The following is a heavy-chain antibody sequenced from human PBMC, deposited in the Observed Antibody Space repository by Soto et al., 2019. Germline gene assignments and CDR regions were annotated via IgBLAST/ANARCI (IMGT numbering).Heavy chain of an antibody. CDR1: GGSISSGYF. Sequence: SETLSLTCTVSGGSISSGYFWGWIRQPPGKGLEWIGSMYHSGITYYNLSLKSRVTISVDTSKNQLSLKLSSATAADTAVYYCARSMYSTSAQLYYGMDVWGQGTTVTVSS. V-gene: IGHV4-38-2*02. CDR2: MYHSGIT. D-gene: IGHD6-6*01. CDR3: ARSMYSTSAQLYYGMDV. J-gene: IGHJ6*02.